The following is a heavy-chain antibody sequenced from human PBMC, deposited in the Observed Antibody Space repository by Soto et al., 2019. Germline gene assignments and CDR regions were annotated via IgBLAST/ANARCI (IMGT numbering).Heavy chain of an antibody. CDR2: ISSSSSYI. CDR3: ARDWDCSGGSCYSNMEYYYYGMDV. Sequence: GGSLRLSCAASGFTFSSYSMNWVRQAPGKGLEWVSSISSSSSYIYYADSVKGRFTISRDNAKNSLYLQMNSLRAEDTAVYYCARDWDCSGGSCYSNMEYYYYGMDVWGQGTTVTVSS. J-gene: IGHJ6*02. D-gene: IGHD2-15*01. CDR1: GFTFSSYS. V-gene: IGHV3-21*01.